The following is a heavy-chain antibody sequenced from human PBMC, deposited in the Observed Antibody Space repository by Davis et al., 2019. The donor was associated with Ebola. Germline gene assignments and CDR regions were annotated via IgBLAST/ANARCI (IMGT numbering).Heavy chain of an antibody. J-gene: IGHJ4*02. CDR2: IKTKTDGETT. V-gene: IGHV3-15*01. D-gene: IGHD7-27*01. CDR3: TTEILHRLGYFDH. Sequence: GESLKISCTASGLIFSNTWMRWVRQAPGRGLEWVGRIKTKTDGETTDYGAPVKGRFTISRDDSKNTLYLQMNSLKTEDTAVYYCTTEILHRLGYFDHWGQGTLVTVSS. CDR1: GLIFSNTW.